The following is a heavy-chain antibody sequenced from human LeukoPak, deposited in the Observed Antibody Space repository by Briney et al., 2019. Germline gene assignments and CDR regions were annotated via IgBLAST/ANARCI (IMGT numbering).Heavy chain of an antibody. CDR1: GFTFSDHA. D-gene: IGHD3-22*01. Sequence: GGSLRLSCAASGFTFSDHAMCWVRQAPGEGLEWVSGINWNGDDTPYVDSVKGRFIISRDNAKNSLHLQMNSLRVEDTAFYFCARVVRDDSSGSSSGRFDYWGQGTLVTVSS. CDR3: ARVVRDDSSGSSSGRFDY. CDR2: INWNGDDT. V-gene: IGHV3-20*04. J-gene: IGHJ4*02.